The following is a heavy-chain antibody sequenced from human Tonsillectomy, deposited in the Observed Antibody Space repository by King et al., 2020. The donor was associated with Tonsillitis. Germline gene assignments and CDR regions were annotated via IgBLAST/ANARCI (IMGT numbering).Heavy chain of an antibody. V-gene: IGHV3-23*04. CDR1: GFTFSSYA. D-gene: IGHD3-9*01. Sequence: VQLVESGGGLVQPGGSLRISCGASGFTFSSYAMNWVRQAPGKGLEWVSGISRSGNNTYYADSVKGRFTISRDNSKNTLFLQMNSLRAEDTGVYYCAKRRAPSYYDILIDAFDIWGQGTMVTVSS. CDR3: AKRRAPSYYDILIDAFDI. J-gene: IGHJ3*02. CDR2: ISRSGNNT.